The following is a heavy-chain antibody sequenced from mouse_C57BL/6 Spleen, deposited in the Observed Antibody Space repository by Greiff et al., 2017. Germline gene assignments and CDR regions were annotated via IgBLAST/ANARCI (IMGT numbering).Heavy chain of an antibody. V-gene: IGHV5-17*01. CDR3: ARRHYGNYEVDY. Sequence: EVKLVESGGGLVKPGGSLKLSCAASGFTFSDYGMHWVRQAPEKGLEWVAYISSGSSTIYYADTVKGRFTISRDNAKNTLFLQMTSLRSEDTAMYYCARRHYGNYEVDYWGQGTTLTVSS. J-gene: IGHJ2*01. D-gene: IGHD2-1*01. CDR2: ISSGSSTI. CDR1: GFTFSDYG.